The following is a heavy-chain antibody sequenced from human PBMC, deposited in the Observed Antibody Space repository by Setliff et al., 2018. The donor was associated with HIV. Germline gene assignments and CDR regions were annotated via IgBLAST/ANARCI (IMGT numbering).Heavy chain of an antibody. CDR2: IYPDDSHI. D-gene: IGHD5-12*01. CDR3: ARVPTAGLPVRGKYFFDY. CDR1: GNSFSRHW. V-gene: IGHV5-51*01. Sequence: PGESLKISCKGSGNSFSRHWIGWVRQMPGKGLEWMGIIYPDDSHIRYSPSFQGQVTISADKSISTAYLQWSSLKASDTAMYYCARVPTAGLPVRGKYFFDYWGQGTLVTVSS. J-gene: IGHJ4*02.